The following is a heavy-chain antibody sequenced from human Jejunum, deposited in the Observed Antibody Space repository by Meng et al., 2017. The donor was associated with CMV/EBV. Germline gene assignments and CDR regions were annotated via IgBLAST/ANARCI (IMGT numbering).Heavy chain of an antibody. CDR2: IYSSGST. Sequence: VQLQESGTGLVKPSETLYLTCTVSGGSISNYYWNWIRQPAGKGLEWIGRIYSSGSTNYNPSLKSRVTMSVDTSQNQFSLKLNSVTAADTAVYYCARDREWGCTSSSCQTNWFDPWGQGTLVTVSS. CDR1: GGSISNYY. CDR3: ARDREWGCTSSSCQTNWFDP. J-gene: IGHJ5*02. D-gene: IGHD2-2*01. V-gene: IGHV4-4*07.